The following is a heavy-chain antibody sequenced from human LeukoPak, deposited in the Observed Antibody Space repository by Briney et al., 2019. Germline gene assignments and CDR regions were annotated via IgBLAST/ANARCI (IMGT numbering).Heavy chain of an antibody. Sequence: PGGSLRLSCAASVFTFSYYGMHWVRQAPGRGLEWVAVISHDGSNKYYADSVKGRSTISRDNSKNTLYLQMNSLRPEDTSVYYCAKPGKRRVVTITDFDYWGQGTLVTVSS. CDR2: ISHDGSNK. J-gene: IGHJ4*02. V-gene: IGHV3-30*18. CDR1: VFTFSYYG. D-gene: IGHD3-22*01. CDR3: AKPGKRRVVTITDFDY.